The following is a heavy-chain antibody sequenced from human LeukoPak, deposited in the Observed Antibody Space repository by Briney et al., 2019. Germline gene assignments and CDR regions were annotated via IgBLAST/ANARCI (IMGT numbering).Heavy chain of an antibody. D-gene: IGHD3-22*01. CDR2: IWYDGSNK. CDR1: GFTFSSYG. CDR3: ARDYDSSGYSPSH. Sequence: PGGSLRLSCAASGFTFSSYGMHWVRQAPGKGLEWVAVIWYDGSNKYYADSVKGRFTISRDNSKNTVYLLMNSLRAEDTAVYHCARDYDSSGYSPSHWGQGTLVTVSS. V-gene: IGHV3-33*01. J-gene: IGHJ4*02.